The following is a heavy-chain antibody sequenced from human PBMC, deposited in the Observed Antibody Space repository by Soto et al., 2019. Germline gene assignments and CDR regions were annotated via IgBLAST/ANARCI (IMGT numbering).Heavy chain of an antibody. CDR3: ARGTQRGATPTTTNWFDP. CDR2: INHSGST. J-gene: IGHJ5*02. V-gene: IGHV4-34*01. Sequence: PSETLSLTCAVYGGSFSGYYWSWIRQPPGKGLEWIGEINHSGSTNYNPSLKSRVTISVDTSKNQFSLKLSSVTAADTAVYYCARGTQRGATPTTTNWFDPWGQGTLVTVSS. CDR1: GGSFSGYY. D-gene: IGHD1-1*01.